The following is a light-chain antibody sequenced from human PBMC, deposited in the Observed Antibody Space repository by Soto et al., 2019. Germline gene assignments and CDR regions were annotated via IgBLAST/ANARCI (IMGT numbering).Light chain of an antibody. J-gene: IGKJ4*01. Sequence: EIVLTQSPATLSLSPGERATLSCRASQSVTTYLAWYQQEPGQAPRLLIYDASNRATGIPARFSGSGSGTDFTLTISSLQSEDFAVYYCQQYNNWPPLTFGGGTKVDIK. CDR1: QSVTTY. CDR3: QQYNNWPPLT. CDR2: DAS. V-gene: IGKV3-11*01.